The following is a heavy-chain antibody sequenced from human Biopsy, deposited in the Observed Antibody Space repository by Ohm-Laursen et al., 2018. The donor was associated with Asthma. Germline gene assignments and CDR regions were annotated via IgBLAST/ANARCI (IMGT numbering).Heavy chain of an antibody. CDR2: INTNTGNP. D-gene: IGHD3-22*01. CDR3: ARMISYYHEMRAPFFDY. CDR1: GYTVTRYA. Sequence: GASVKVSCKASGYTVTRYAINWVRQAPGKGLEWMGWINTNTGNPTYAQGFTGRFVFSLDTSVNTAHLQISSLKAEDAVVYYCARMISYYHEMRAPFFDYWGQGTLVTVSS. V-gene: IGHV7-4-1*02. J-gene: IGHJ4*02.